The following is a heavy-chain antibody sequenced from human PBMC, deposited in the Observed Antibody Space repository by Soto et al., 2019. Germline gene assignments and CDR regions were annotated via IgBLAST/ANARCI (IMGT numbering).Heavy chain of an antibody. Sequence: SETLSLTCTVSGGSISSYYWSWIRQPPGKGLEWIGFIYHSGSTNYSPSLKSRVTISIDTSKNQFSLKLSSVTAADTAVYYCARRRSGPTFFDYWGQGTLVTVSS. V-gene: IGHV4-59*08. D-gene: IGHD3-10*01. CDR3: ARRRSGPTFFDY. CDR2: IYHSGST. J-gene: IGHJ4*02. CDR1: GGSISSYY.